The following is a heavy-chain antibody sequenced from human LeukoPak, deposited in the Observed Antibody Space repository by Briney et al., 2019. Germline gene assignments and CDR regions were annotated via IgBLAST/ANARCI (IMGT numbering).Heavy chain of an antibody. CDR2: ISGNRLTT. V-gene: IGHV3-23*01. D-gene: IGHD1-1*01. Sequence: WWSLRLSCAASGFTFSSYAMSLLRQAPGKGLEWLSAISGNRLTTYYADSVKGRFTVSRDNPRKALYLQMNSLRAEETAEYYCAKGGSPYDSRGVDYWGQGTLVSVSS. CDR3: AKGGSPYDSRGVDY. CDR1: GFTFSSYA. J-gene: IGHJ4*02.